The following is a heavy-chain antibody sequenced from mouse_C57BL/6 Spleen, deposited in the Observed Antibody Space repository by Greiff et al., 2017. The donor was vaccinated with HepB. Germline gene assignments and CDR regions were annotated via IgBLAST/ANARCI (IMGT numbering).Heavy chain of an antibody. V-gene: IGHV1-81*01. CDR3: ARPFITTVVRAMDY. Sequence: VQLQESGAELARPGASVKLSCKASGYTFTSYGISWVKQRTGQGLEWIGEIYPRSGNTYYNEKFKGKATLTADKSSSTAYMELRSLTSEDSAVYFCARPFITTVVRAMDYWGQGTSVTVSS. CDR2: IYPRSGNT. J-gene: IGHJ4*01. D-gene: IGHD1-1*01. CDR1: GYTFTSYG.